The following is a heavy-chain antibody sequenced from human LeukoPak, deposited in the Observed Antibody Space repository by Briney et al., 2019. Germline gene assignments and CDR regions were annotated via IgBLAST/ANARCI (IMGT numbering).Heavy chain of an antibody. V-gene: IGHV3-23*01. CDR3: ARELKWLRSIYPNLYYYYGMDV. CDR1: GFTFSSYA. CDR2: ISGSGGST. J-gene: IGHJ6*02. Sequence: PGGSLRLSCAASGFTFSSYAMSWVRQAPGKGLEWVSAISGSGGSTYYADSVKGRFTISRDNSKNTLYLQMNSLRDEDTAVYYCARELKWLRSIYPNLYYYYGMDVWGQGTTVTVSS. D-gene: IGHD5-12*01.